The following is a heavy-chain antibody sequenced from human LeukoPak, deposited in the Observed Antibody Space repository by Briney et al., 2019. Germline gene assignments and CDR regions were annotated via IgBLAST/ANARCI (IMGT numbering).Heavy chain of an antibody. CDR2: IWYDGSNK. Sequence: PGRSLRLSCAASGFTFSSYGMHWVRQAPGKGLEWVAVIWYDGSNKYYADSVKGRFTISRDNSKNTLYLQMNSLRAEDTAVYYCAREDTLSESGATGFDYWGQGTLVTVSS. V-gene: IGHV3-33*01. D-gene: IGHD1-26*01. CDR3: AREDTLSESGATGFDY. CDR1: GFTFSSYG. J-gene: IGHJ4*02.